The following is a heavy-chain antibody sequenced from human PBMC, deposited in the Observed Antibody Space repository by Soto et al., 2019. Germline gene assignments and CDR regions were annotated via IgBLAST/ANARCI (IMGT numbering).Heavy chain of an antibody. J-gene: IGHJ6*02. CDR1: GYTFTGRQ. V-gene: IGHV1-2*04. CDR3: ARATDPLYSSALNGMDV. D-gene: IGHD6-25*01. CDR2: INPNSGGT. Sequence: QAQLVQSGAEVKKPGASVKVSCKASGYTFTGRQMHWVRQAPGQGLEWMGWINPNSGGTNYAQKFQGWVTMTRDTSINTAYMELIRLTSDDTAVYYCARATDPLYSSALNGMDVWGQGTTVTVSS.